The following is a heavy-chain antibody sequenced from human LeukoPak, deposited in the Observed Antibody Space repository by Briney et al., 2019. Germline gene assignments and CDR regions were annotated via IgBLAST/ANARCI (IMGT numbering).Heavy chain of an antibody. D-gene: IGHD6-19*01. CDR1: GFTFSSYA. CDR3: AKDGPSGWYRSTDY. V-gene: IGHV3-23*01. Sequence: GGSLRLSCAASGFTFSSYAMSWVRQAPGKGLEWVSGISGSDDSTKYAEAVKGRFTISRDNSKNTLYLQMNSLRAEDTAVYYCAKDGPSGWYRSTDYWGQGTLVTVSS. J-gene: IGHJ4*02. CDR2: ISGSDDST.